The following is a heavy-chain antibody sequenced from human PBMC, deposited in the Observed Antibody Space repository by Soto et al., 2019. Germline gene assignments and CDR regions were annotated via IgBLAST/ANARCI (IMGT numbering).Heavy chain of an antibody. V-gene: IGHV3-23*04. CDR3: ARGTHSYSGSHELDA. D-gene: IGHD1-26*01. Sequence: EVQLVESGGRLVQRGGSLRLSCSGSGFIFGDHVMDWVRQAPGKGLEWVAGISGSGNSPFFRDSVKGRFTISRDNSKNTVYLEMNNLRDEDSVMYFCARGTHSYSGSHELDAWGLGTLVTVSS. CDR1: GFIFGDHV. J-gene: IGHJ5*02. CDR2: ISGSGNSP.